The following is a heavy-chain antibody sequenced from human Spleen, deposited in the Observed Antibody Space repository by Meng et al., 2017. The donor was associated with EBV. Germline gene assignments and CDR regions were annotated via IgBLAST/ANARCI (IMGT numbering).Heavy chain of an antibody. D-gene: IGHD4-11*01. CDR1: GGSFSGYY. CDR2: INHSGST. Sequence: QVQRQQWGAGLLKPSETRSLTCAVYGGSFSGYYWSWIRQPPGKGLEWIGEINHSGSTNYNPSLKSRVTISVDTSKNQFSLKLSSVTAADTAVYYCASQRTTVTSSDYWGQGTLVTVSS. CDR3: ASQRTTVTSSDY. J-gene: IGHJ4*02. V-gene: IGHV4-34*01.